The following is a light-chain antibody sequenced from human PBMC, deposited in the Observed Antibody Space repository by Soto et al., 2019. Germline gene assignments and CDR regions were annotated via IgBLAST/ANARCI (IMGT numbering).Light chain of an antibody. CDR2: SAS. J-gene: IGKJ4*01. V-gene: IGKV1-9*01. Sequence: DIQLTQSPSFLSASVGDRVSITCRASQGISNYLAWYQQKPGKAPKVLIYSASTLHTGVPSRFSGSGSGTELTLTISSLEAEDFATDYCQQVRSYSLTFVGGTKVEVK. CDR1: QGISNY. CDR3: QQVRSYSLT.